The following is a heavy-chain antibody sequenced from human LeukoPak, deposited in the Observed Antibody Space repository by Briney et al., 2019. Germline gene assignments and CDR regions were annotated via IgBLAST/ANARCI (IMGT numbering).Heavy chain of an antibody. CDR3: ARAKVGKGGSSGYYNWFDP. D-gene: IGHD3-22*01. CDR2: ISSSSSYI. Sequence: GGSLRLSCAASGFTFSSYSMNWVRQAPGKGLEWVSSISSSSSYIYYADSVEGRFTISRDNAKNSLYLQMNSLRAEDTAVYYCARAKVGKGGSSGYYNWFDPWGQGTLVTVSS. V-gene: IGHV3-21*01. J-gene: IGHJ5*02. CDR1: GFTFSSYS.